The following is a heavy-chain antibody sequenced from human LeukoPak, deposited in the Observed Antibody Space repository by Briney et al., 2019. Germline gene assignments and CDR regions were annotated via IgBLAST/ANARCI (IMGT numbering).Heavy chain of an antibody. V-gene: IGHV4-59*11. D-gene: IGHD6-13*01. CDR3: ARGVYIAAAQYGY. J-gene: IGHJ4*02. CDR1: GGSLSSHY. Sequence: SETLSLTCTVSGGSLSSHYWSWIRQPPGKGLEWIGYVYYSGTTNYNPSLKSRVTISVDTSKNQFSLKLSSVTAANTAVYYCARGVYIAAAQYGYWGQGTLVTVSS. CDR2: VYYSGTT.